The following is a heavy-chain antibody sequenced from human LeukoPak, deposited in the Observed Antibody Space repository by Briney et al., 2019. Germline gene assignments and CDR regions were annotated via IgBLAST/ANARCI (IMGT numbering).Heavy chain of an antibody. J-gene: IGHJ3*02. D-gene: IGHD3-22*01. V-gene: IGHV3-53*01. CDR2: IYSGGST. CDR1: GFTVSSNY. Sequence: GGSLRLSCAASGFTVSSNYMSWVRQAPGKGLEWVSVIYSGGSTYYADSVKGRFTISRDNSKNTLYLQMNSLRAEDTAVYYCARDILRTQYYYDSSGYHDAFDIWGQGTMVTVSS. CDR3: ARDILRTQYYYDSSGYHDAFDI.